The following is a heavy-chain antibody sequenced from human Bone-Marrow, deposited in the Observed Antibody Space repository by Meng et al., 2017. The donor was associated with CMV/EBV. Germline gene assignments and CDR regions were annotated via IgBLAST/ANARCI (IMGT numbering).Heavy chain of an antibody. Sequence: GGSLRLSCEVSGFTFRDYAMSWVRQAPGKGLEWVAVISYDGSNKYYADSVKGRFTISRDNSKNTLYLQMNSLRAEDTAVYYCARDRPPNRNIVVVPAAINYWGQGTLVTVLL. CDR2: ISYDGSNK. CDR3: ARDRPPNRNIVVVPAAINY. CDR1: GFTFRDYA. D-gene: IGHD2-2*02. J-gene: IGHJ4*02. V-gene: IGHV3-30-3*01.